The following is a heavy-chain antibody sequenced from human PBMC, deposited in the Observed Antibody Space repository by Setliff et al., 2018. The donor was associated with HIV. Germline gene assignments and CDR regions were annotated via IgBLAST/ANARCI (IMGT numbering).Heavy chain of an antibody. CDR2: IYYSGST. Sequence: LSLTCAVSGYSISSGYYWGWIRQPPGKGLEWIGSIYYSGSTYYNPSLKSRVAISVDTSKNQFSLKLSSVTAADTAVYYCARGYHLLHPDYWGQGTLVTVSS. V-gene: IGHV4-38-2*01. CDR1: GYSISSGYY. D-gene: IGHD2-2*02. CDR3: ARGYHLLHPDY. J-gene: IGHJ4*02.